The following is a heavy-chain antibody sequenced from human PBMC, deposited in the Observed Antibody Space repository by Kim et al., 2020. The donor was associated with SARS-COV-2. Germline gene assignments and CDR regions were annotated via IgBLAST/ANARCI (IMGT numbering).Heavy chain of an antibody. Sequence: GGSLRLSCAASGFTFSSYGMHWVRQAPGKGLEWVAVIWYDGSNKYYADSVKGRFTISRDNSKNTLYLQMNSLRAEDTAVYYCARGSYNFDWLPLYYFDYWGQGTLVTVSS. D-gene: IGHD3-9*01. CDR1: GFTFSSYG. J-gene: IGHJ4*02. CDR2: IWYDGSNK. CDR3: ARGSYNFDWLPLYYFDY. V-gene: IGHV3-33*01.